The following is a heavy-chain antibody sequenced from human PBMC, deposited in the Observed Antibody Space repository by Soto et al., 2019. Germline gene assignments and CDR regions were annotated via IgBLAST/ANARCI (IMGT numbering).Heavy chain of an antibody. CDR1: GFTFSSYG. CDR3: AREAPPTSYSGMDV. D-gene: IGHD5-12*01. Sequence: QVQLVESGGGVVQPGRALRLSCAASGFTFSSYGMHWVRQAPGKGLEWVAGIWYDGSNKYYADSMKGRFTISRDNSKHTLHLQMNSLRAEDTAVYYCAREAPPTSYSGMDVWGQGTTVTVSS. V-gene: IGHV3-33*01. CDR2: IWYDGSNK. J-gene: IGHJ6*02.